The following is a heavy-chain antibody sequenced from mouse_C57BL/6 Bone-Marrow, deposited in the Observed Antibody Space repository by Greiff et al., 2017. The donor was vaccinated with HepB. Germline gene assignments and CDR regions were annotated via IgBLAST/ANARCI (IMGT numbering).Heavy chain of an antibody. Sequence: VMLVESGAELVRPGTSVKMSCKASGYTFTNYWIGWAKQRPGHGLEWIGDIYPGGGYTNYNEKFKGKATLTADKSSSTAYMQFSSLTSEDSAIDYCARLTTVLATGGYFDVWGTGTTVTVSS. CDR1: GYTFTNYW. J-gene: IGHJ1*03. CDR2: IYPGGGYT. D-gene: IGHD1-1*01. V-gene: IGHV1-63*01. CDR3: ARLTTVLATGGYFDV.